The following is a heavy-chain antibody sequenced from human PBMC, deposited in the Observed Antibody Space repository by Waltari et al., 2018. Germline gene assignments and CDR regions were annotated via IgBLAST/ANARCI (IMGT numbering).Heavy chain of an antibody. CDR1: GYTFTGYY. CDR3: ARARYSSSWYDY. Sequence: QVQLVQSGAEVKKPGASVKVSCKASGYTFTGYYMHWVRQAPGQGLEWVGWVNPNRGCTNYAQKCQGGVTMTRDTSISTDYMELSRLRSDDTAVYYCARARYSSSWYDYWGQGTLVTVSS. D-gene: IGHD6-13*01. J-gene: IGHJ4*02. CDR2: VNPNRGCT. V-gene: IGHV1-2*02.